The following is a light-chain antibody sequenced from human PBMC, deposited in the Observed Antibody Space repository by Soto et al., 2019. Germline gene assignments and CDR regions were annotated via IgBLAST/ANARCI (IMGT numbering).Light chain of an antibody. CDR2: GAS. CDR1: QSVSSY. CDR3: QQRSDWPPIT. J-gene: IGKJ5*01. V-gene: IGKV3-11*01. Sequence: EIVMTQSPATLSLFPGGRATLSSSGSQSVSSYLAWYQQKPGQAPRLLLYGASSRATGIPDRFSGSGSGTDFTLTISRLEPEDFAVYYCQQRSDWPPITLGQGTRLEIK.